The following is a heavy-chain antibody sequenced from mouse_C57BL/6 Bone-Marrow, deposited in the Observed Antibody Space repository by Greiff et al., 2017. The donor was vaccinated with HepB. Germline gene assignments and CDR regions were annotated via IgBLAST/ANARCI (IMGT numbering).Heavy chain of an antibody. CDR1: GYSITSDY. CDR2: ISYSGST. Sequence: EVQLQQSGPGLAKPSQTLSLTCSVTGYSITSDYWNWIRKFPGNKLEYMGYISYSGSTYYNPSLKSRISITRDTSKNQYYLQLNSVTTEDTATYYCAGRNMGVTGGYAMDYWGQGTSVTVSS. J-gene: IGHJ4*01. CDR3: AGRNMGVTGGYAMDY. V-gene: IGHV3-8*01. D-gene: IGHD4-1*01.